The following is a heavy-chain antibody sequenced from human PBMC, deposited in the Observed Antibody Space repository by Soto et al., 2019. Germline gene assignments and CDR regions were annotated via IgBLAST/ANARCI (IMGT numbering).Heavy chain of an antibody. D-gene: IGHD7-27*01. CDR3: ARLTGGFDY. CDR2: ISAST. V-gene: IGHV3-21*01. Sequence: GGSLRLSCAASGLTVSSYALNWVRQAPGKGLEWVSGISASTYYADSVKGRFTISRDNAKNSLYLQMNSLRAEDTAVYYCARLTGGFDYWGQGTLVTVSS. J-gene: IGHJ4*02. CDR1: GLTVSSYA.